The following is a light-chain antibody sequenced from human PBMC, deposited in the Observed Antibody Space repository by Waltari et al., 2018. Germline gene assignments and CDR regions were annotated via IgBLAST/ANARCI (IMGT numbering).Light chain of an antibody. CDR1: SSDVGDYNF. J-gene: IGLJ3*02. Sequence: QSALTQPRSVSGSPGQSVTISCTGISSDVGDYNFVSWYQHPPGKAPKLIIHDITQRPPGVPARFSGSKSGNTASLTISGLQAEDEADYYCCSYVGSHTNWVFGGGTKLTVL. CDR2: DIT. CDR3: CSYVGSHTNWV. V-gene: IGLV2-11*01.